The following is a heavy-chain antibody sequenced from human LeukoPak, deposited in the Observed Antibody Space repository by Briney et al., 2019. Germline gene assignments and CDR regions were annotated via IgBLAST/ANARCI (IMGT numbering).Heavy chain of an antibody. J-gene: IGHJ4*02. CDR1: GYSISSGYF. Sequence: SETLSLTCAVSGYSISSGYFWGWIRPSPGKGLEWIGSIYHSGSTYYNPSLKSRVTISVDTSKNQFSLKLSSVTAADTGVYYCTGKYYYDSSGYYYVDYWGQGTLVTVSS. V-gene: IGHV4-38-2*01. CDR2: IYHSGST. CDR3: TGKYYYDSSGYYYVDY. D-gene: IGHD3-22*01.